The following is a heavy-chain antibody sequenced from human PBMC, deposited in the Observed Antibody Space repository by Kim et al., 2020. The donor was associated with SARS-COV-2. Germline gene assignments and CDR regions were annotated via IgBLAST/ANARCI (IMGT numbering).Heavy chain of an antibody. Sequence: YYVDSLKGRFIICRDNAKNSLYLQMNSLRAEDMAVYYCARVGYSSSSVDYWGQGTLVSVSS. CDR3: ARVGYSSSSVDY. V-gene: IGHV3-7*01. D-gene: IGHD6-6*01. J-gene: IGHJ4*02.